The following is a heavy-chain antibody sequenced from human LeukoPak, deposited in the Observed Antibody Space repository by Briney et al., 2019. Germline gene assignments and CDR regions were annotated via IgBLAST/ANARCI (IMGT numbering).Heavy chain of an antibody. CDR3: ARHDSSSYYSYGPNYFDY. J-gene: IGHJ4*02. Sequence: SETLSLTCTVSGGSISSGGYYWSWIRQHPGKGLEWIGYIYYSGSTYYNPSLKSRVTISVDTSKNQFSLKLSSVTAADTAVYYCARHDSSSYYSYGPNYFDYWGQGTLVTVSS. D-gene: IGHD3-22*01. CDR2: IYYSGST. V-gene: IGHV4-31*03. CDR1: GGSISSGGYY.